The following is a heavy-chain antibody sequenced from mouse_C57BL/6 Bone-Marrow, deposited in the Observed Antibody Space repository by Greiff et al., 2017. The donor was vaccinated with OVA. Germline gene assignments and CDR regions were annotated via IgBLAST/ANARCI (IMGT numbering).Heavy chain of an antibody. CDR2: IYPGDGDT. CDR1: GYAFSSSW. V-gene: IGHV1-82*01. D-gene: IGHD5-5*01. CDR3: ARSRLPFAWFAY. J-gene: IGHJ3*01. Sequence: QVQLQQSGPELVKPGASVKISCKASGYAFSSSWMNWVKQRPGKGLEWIGRIYPGDGDTNYNGKFKGKATLTADKSSSTAYMQLSSLTSEDSAVYFCARSRLPFAWFAYWGQGTLVTVSA.